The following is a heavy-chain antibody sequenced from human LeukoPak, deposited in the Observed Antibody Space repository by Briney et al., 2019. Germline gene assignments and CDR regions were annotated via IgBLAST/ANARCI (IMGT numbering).Heavy chain of an antibody. V-gene: IGHV3-23*01. J-gene: IGHJ3*02. Sequence: LSGGSLRLSCAASGFTFSSYAMSWVRQAPGKGLEWVSAISGSGGSTYYADSVKGRFTISRDNSKNTLYLQMNSLRAEDTAVYYCATIFGVVPAAFDIWGQGTMVTVSS. D-gene: IGHD3-3*01. CDR2: ISGSGGST. CDR1: GFTFSSYA. CDR3: ATIFGVVPAAFDI.